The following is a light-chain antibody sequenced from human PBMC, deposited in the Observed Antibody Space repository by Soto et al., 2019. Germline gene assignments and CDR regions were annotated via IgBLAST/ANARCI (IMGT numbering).Light chain of an antibody. V-gene: IGKV3-11*01. J-gene: IGKJ5*01. CDR3: QHGSDWPPFT. CDR1: QCVNSS. Sequence: EIVLTQSPASLSLSPGERATLSCRASQCVNSSLAWYQHKPGQAPRLLIYDASNRATGIPARFSGRGSGTDFTLTVSSLEPEDFAVYYCQHGSDWPPFTFGQGTRLE. CDR2: DAS.